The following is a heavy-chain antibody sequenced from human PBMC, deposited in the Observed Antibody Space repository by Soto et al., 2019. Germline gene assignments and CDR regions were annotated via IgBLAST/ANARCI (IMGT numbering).Heavy chain of an antibody. Sequence: ASVKVSCKASGYTFTSYGISCVRQAPGQGLEWMGWISAYNGKTNYEKKIQGRVTMTKDTSTSTEYMELRRMRSDDTEVYYCERTLEWVVNYYYYMDVWGKGTTVTVSS. CDR3: ERTLEWVVNYYYYMDV. D-gene: IGHD6-19*01. CDR2: ISAYNGKT. CDR1: GYTFTSYG. J-gene: IGHJ6*03. V-gene: IGHV1-18*01.